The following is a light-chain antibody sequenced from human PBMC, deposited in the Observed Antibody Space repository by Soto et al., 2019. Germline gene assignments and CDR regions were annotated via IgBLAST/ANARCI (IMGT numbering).Light chain of an antibody. Sequence: QSVLTQPPSASGSPGQSVTISCTGTSSDVGGYNFVSWYQHFPGKAPKLIIYEVTKRPSGVPDRFSGSKSGNTASLTVSGLQTDDETDYYCAAWDDSLHVVFGGGTKLTVL. CDR2: EVT. V-gene: IGLV2-8*01. CDR1: SSDVGGYNF. CDR3: AAWDDSLHVV. J-gene: IGLJ2*01.